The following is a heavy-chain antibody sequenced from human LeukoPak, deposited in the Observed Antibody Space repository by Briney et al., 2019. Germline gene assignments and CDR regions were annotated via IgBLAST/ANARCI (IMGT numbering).Heavy chain of an antibody. Sequence: SETLSLTCTVSGGSISSYYWSWIRQPAGKGLEWIGRIYTSGGTNYNPSLKSRVTMSVDTSKNQFSLKLSSVTAADTAVYYCARDIAVRGPDGYYFDYWGQGTLVTVSS. CDR3: ARDIAVRGPDGYYFDY. D-gene: IGHD6-19*01. CDR1: GGSISSYY. CDR2: IYTSGGT. V-gene: IGHV4-4*07. J-gene: IGHJ4*02.